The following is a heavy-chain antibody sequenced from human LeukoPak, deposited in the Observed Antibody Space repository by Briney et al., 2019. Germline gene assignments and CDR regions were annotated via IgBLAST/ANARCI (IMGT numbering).Heavy chain of an antibody. D-gene: IGHD6-25*01. J-gene: IGHJ4*02. CDR1: GYTFTDYN. CDR2: INPNSGGT. CDR3: TRLSAATQTNY. V-gene: IGHV1-2*02. Sequence: GASVKVSCKASGYTFTDYNLHWVRQAPGQGLVWMGRINPNSGGTNYAQKFQGRVAMTRDTSVTTVYMELSRLTSDDTAMYYCTRLSAATQTNYWGQGTLVFVSS.